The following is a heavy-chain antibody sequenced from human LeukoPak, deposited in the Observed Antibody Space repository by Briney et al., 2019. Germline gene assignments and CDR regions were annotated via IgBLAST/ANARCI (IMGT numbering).Heavy chain of an antibody. V-gene: IGHV1-18*01. CDR2: ISTDKGNT. D-gene: IGHD1-26*01. Sequence: ASVKVSCKASGYTFSSYAISWVRQAPGQGLEWMGWISTDKGNTYYAQKLQGRVTTTTDRSTSTAHMELRSLRSDDTAVYYCARWSGTYSDFDSWGQGTLVTVSS. CDR1: GYTFSSYA. CDR3: ARWSGTYSDFDS. J-gene: IGHJ4*01.